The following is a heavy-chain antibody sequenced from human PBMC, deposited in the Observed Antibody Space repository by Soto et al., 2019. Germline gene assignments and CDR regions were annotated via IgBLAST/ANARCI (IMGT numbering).Heavy chain of an antibody. CDR1: GFSFDEYA. V-gene: IGHV3-9*01. CDR3: AKGFCSSAKCYTYSYMDV. Sequence: EVQLVESGGGLVQPGRSLRLSCAASGFSFDEYAMHWVRQVPGKGLEWVSGVSWNSGTMGYGASVKGRFTISRDNDKNSLYLQMNSLRAEDTAMYYCAKGFCSSAKCYTYSYMDVWGKGTTVTVSS. J-gene: IGHJ6*03. D-gene: IGHD2-2*02. CDR2: VSWNSGTM.